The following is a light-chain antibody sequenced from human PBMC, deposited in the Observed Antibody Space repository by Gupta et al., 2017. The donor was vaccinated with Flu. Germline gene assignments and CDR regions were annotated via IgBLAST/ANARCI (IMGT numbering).Light chain of an antibody. CDR2: WAS. CDR1: QNVLYDSTNRNH. Sequence: DIVMTQSPDSLAVSLGERATINCKSNQNVLYDSTNRNHLAWYQQKPGQPPILLIYWASTRKSGVPDRFSGSGSATDFTLTISSLQAEDVAVYYCRQEDRTPYIFGQGTKLEIK. V-gene: IGKV4-1*01. CDR3: RQEDRTPYI. J-gene: IGKJ2*01.